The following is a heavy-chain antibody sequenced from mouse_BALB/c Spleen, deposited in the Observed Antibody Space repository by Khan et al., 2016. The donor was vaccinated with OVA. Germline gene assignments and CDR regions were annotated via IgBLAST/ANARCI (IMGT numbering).Heavy chain of an antibody. CDR3: ARSGTTVVAYWYCDV. CDR1: GYSITSGYS. Sequence: EVQLQESGPDLVKPSQSLSLTCTVTGYSITSGYSWHWIRQFPGNKLEWMGYIPYSGSTNYNPSLKSRISITRDTSKNQFFLQLNSVTTEDTVTYYCARSGTTVVAYWYCDVWGAGTAVTVSS. D-gene: IGHD1-1*01. V-gene: IGHV3-1*02. CDR2: IPYSGST. J-gene: IGHJ1*01.